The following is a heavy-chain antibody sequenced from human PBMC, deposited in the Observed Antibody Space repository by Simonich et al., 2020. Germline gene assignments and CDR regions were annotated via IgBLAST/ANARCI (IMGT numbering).Heavy chain of an antibody. Sequence: QVQLVQSGAEVKKPGASVKVSCKASGYTFTGYYMHWVPQAPGQGLEWRGWNTPKSGGTNYAQKFQGRVTMTRDTSISTAYMELSRLRSDDTAVYYCARGGVRSSSWYWYFDLWGRGTLVTVSS. V-gene: IGHV1-2*02. CDR3: ARGGVRSSSWYWYFDL. J-gene: IGHJ2*01. D-gene: IGHD6-13*01. CDR1: GYTFTGYY. CDR2: NTPKSGGT.